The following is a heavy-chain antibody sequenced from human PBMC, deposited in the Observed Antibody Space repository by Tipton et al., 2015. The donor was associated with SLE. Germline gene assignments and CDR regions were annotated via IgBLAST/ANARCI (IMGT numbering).Heavy chain of an antibody. J-gene: IGHJ3*02. CDR1: GFTFTSYG. CDR3: AKEGGTRKTRAFDI. CDR2: ISSSGSTI. V-gene: IGHV3-48*04. D-gene: IGHD1-26*01. Sequence: SLRLSCATSGFTFTSYGMHWVRQAPGKGLAWVSYISSSGSTIYYADSVKGRFTFSRDNAKNSLYLQMNSLRAEDTAVYYCAKEGGTRKTRAFDIWGQGTMVTVSS.